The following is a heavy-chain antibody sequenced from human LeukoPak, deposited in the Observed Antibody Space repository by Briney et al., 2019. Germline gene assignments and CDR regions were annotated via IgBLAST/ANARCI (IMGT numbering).Heavy chain of an antibody. CDR3: GREHGYYYMDV. CDR2: IYYSGST. Sequence: SETLSLTCTVSGGSISSGDYYWSWIRQPPGKGLEWIGYIYYSGSTYYNTSLKSRVTISVDTSKNQFSLKLSSVTAADTAVYYCGREHGYYYMDVWGKGTTVTVSS. D-gene: IGHD2-21*01. J-gene: IGHJ6*03. CDR1: GGSISSGDYY. V-gene: IGHV4-30-4*08.